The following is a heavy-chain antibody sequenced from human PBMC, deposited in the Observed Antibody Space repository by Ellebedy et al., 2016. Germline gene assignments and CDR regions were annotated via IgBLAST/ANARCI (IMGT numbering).Heavy chain of an antibody. CDR2: ISGGGDAT. CDR1: ELNLGNYF. V-gene: IGHV3-23*01. J-gene: IGHJ4*02. D-gene: IGHD4-17*01. CDR3: YYGHYSGS. Sequence: GESLKISXTASELNLGNYFMSWVRQAPGGGLEWVSTISGGGDATVYADSVKGRFTISRDNSRNTLYLQMNSLRAEDTAMYYCYYGHYSGSWGQGTLVTVSS.